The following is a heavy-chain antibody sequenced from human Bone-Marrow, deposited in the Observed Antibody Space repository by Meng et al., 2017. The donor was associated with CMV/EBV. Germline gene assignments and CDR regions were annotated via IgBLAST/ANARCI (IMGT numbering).Heavy chain of an antibody. CDR1: GYTFTSYG. V-gene: IGHV1-18*01. Sequence: ASVKVSCKASGYTFTSYGISWVRQAPGQGLEWMGWISAYNGNTNYAQKLQGRVTMTTDTSTSTAYMELSSLRSEDTAVYYCARDYTTNTIFGVVKAYYYYGMDVWGQGTTVTVSS. J-gene: IGHJ6*02. CDR2: ISAYNGNT. D-gene: IGHD3-3*01. CDR3: ARDYTTNTIFGVVKAYYYYGMDV.